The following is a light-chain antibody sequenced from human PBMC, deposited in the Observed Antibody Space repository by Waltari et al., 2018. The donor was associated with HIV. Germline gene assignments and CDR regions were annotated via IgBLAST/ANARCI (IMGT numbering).Light chain of an antibody. J-gene: IGLJ3*02. CDR2: ESY. Sequence: FMLTQPHSVSESPGKTVYISCTRSNGSLAGNYVQSFQRRPGSSPTPVIYESYSRTSGVPARFSGSIDRSSNSASLTISGLKTEDEADYYCQSYDSNKNWVFGGGTKLTVL. V-gene: IGLV6-57*01. CDR3: QSYDSNKNWV. CDR1: NGSLAGNY.